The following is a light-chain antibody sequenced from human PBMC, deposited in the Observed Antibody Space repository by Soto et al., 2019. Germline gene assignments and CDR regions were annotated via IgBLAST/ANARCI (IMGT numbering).Light chain of an antibody. Sequence: EIVMTQSPATLFVSPGGRAHLSCRASQGVSSNLAWYQQKPGQAPRLLIYGASTRATGIPARFSGSGSGTEFTLTISSLEPEDFAVYYCQQRSNWPITFGQGTRLEIK. J-gene: IGKJ5*01. CDR3: QQRSNWPIT. CDR2: GAS. V-gene: IGKV3-15*01. CDR1: QGVSSN.